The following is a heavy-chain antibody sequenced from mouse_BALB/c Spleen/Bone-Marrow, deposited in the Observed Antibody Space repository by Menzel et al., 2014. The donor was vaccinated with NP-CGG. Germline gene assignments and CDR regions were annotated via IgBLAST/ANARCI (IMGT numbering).Heavy chain of an antibody. CDR3: AIKSYEGGFAY. V-gene: IGHV1-39*01. D-gene: IGHD2-3*01. J-gene: IGHJ3*01. CDR1: GYSFTGYN. Sequence: EVKLQESGPELEKPGASVKISCKASGYSFTGYNMNWVKQSNGKSLEWIGNIDPYYGNTTYNQKFKGKATLTVDKSSSTAYMQRKSLTSEDSVVYYCAIKSYEGGFAYWGQGALVTVSA. CDR2: IDPYYGNT.